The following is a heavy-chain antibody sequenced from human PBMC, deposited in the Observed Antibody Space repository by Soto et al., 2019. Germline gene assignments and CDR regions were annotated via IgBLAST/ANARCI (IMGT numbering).Heavy chain of an antibody. CDR3: ARTCDATSGGSCYGDAFDI. CDR2: IYYSGST. Sequence: SETLSLTCTVSGGSISSYYWSWIRQPPGKGLEWIGYIYYSGSTNYNPSLKSRVTISVDTSKNQFSLKLSSVTAADTAVYYCARTCDATSGGSCYGDAFDIWGQGTMVTVSS. J-gene: IGHJ3*02. D-gene: IGHD2-15*01. CDR1: GGSISSYY. V-gene: IGHV4-59*08.